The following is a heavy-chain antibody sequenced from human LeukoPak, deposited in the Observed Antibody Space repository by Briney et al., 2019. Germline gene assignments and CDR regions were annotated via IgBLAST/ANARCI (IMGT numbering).Heavy chain of an antibody. CDR2: INHSGST. CDR3: ARVEGTAMVFDY. J-gene: IGHJ4*02. D-gene: IGHD5-18*01. CDR1: GGSFSGYY. Sequence: SETLSLTCTVYGGSFSGYYWSWIRQPPGKGLEWIGEINHSGSTNYNPSLKSRVTISVDTSKNQFSLKLSSVTAADTAVYYCARVEGTAMVFDYWGQGTLVTVSS. V-gene: IGHV4-34*01.